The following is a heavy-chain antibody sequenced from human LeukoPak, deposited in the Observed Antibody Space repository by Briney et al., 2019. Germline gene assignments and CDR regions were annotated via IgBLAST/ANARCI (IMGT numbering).Heavy chain of an antibody. CDR2: IKQDGSEK. CDR3: ARDIIRGIIDY. V-gene: IGHV3-7*01. Sequence: GGSLRLSCAASGFTFSTYWMSWVRQAPGKGLEWVANIKQDGSEKYYLDSVKGRFTISRDNAKNSLYLQMNSLRAEDTAVYYCARDIIRGIIDYWGQGTLVTVSS. J-gene: IGHJ4*02. CDR1: GFTFSTYW. D-gene: IGHD3-10*01.